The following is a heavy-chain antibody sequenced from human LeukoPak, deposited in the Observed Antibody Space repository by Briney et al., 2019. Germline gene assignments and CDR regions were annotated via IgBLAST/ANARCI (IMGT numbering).Heavy chain of an antibody. CDR1: GFTFSSYA. J-gene: IGHJ5*02. CDR3: AKDPQLRYFDFGFDP. Sequence: GGSLRLSCAASGFTFSSYAMSWVRQAPGKGLEWVSAISGSGGSTYYADSVKGRFTISRDNSKNTLYLQMNSLRTEDTAVYYCAKDPQLRYFDFGFDPWGQGTLVTVSS. CDR2: ISGSGGST. V-gene: IGHV3-23*01. D-gene: IGHD3-9*01.